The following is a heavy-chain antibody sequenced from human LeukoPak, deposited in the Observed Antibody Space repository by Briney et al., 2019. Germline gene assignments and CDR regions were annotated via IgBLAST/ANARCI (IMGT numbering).Heavy chain of an antibody. V-gene: IGHV3-23*01. D-gene: IGHD5-18*01. CDR3: AKSRAGYRYGKFDY. CDR2: ASGLDDST. Sequence: PGGSLRLSCAVSGFTFSSYSMSWVRQAPGKGLEWVSGASGLDDSTYYADSVKDRFTISRDNSKNTLYLQMNSLRAEDTAVYYCAKSRAGYRYGKFDYWGQGTLSPSPQ. CDR1: GFTFSSYS. J-gene: IGHJ4*02.